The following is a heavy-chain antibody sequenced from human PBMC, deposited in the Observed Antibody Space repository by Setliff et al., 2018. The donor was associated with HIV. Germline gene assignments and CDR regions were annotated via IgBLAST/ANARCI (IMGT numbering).Heavy chain of an antibody. CDR1: GGTFSSYA. CDR2: IIPIFGTA. J-gene: IGHJ3*02. V-gene: IGHV1-69*05. D-gene: IGHD3-22*01. Sequence: SVKVSCKASGGTFSSYAISWVRQAPGQGLEWMGGIIPIFGTANYAQKFKGRVTITTDESKSTAYRELSSLRSEDKAVYYCASDYYDSSGYPQGAFDSWGQGTMVTVSS. CDR3: ASDYYDSSGYPQGAFDS.